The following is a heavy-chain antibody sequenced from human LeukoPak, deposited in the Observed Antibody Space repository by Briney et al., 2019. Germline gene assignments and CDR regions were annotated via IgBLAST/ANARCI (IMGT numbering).Heavy chain of an antibody. CDR1: GGSISSYY. D-gene: IGHD2-2*02. Sequence: PSETLSLTCTVSGGSISSYYWSWIRQPPGKGLEWIAYIYYSGSTNYNPSLKSRVTISVDTSRNQFSLKLSSVTAADTAVYYCAREGSYCSSTSCYTGVHFDYWGQGTLVTVSS. V-gene: IGHV4-59*12. J-gene: IGHJ4*02. CDR2: IYYSGST. CDR3: AREGSYCSSTSCYTGVHFDY.